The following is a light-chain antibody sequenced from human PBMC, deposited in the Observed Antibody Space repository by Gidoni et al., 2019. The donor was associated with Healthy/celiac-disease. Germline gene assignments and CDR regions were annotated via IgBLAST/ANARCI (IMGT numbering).Light chain of an antibody. J-gene: IGKJ4*01. CDR2: AAS. CDR1: QGLRSY. Sequence: IQLTQSPSSLSASVGDRVTITCRASQGLRSYLAWYQQNPGKAPKLLIYAASTLQSGVPSRFSGSPPPTAFTPPTSSLQPADFATSYCQQLNSYQLTFGGGTKVEIK. V-gene: IGKV1-9*01. CDR3: QQLNSYQLT.